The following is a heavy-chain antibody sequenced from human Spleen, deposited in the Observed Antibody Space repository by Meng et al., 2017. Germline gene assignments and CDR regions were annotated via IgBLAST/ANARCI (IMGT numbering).Heavy chain of an antibody. D-gene: IGHD4-23*01. V-gene: IGHV4-34*01. J-gene: IGHJ5*02. CDR2: SDHFGNT. CDR3: VRDGGFVLYNRFDP. CDR1: GGSLSGYY. Sequence: VQLPQWGSGMLKPSEVLSLTCAVFGGSLSGYYCNWFRQPPGKGLEWIGGSDHFGNTIYNPSLKGRLTLSVDTSKNQISLRLSSVTAADTAMFYCVRDGGFVLYNRFDPWGQGTLVTVSS.